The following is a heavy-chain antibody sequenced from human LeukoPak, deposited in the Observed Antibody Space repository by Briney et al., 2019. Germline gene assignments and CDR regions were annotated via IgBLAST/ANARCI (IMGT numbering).Heavy chain of an antibody. V-gene: IGHV1-2*02. Sequence: ASVKVSCKASGYTFDENHIHWVRQAPGQRPEWMGWINPKSGATDSAQQFQGRLTMTRDTSIGPASMDLSGLRLDDTGIYYCARAGDESTGHYDSLHFWGQGTMVTVSS. D-gene: IGHD2-8*02. CDR1: GYTFDENH. CDR2: INPKSGAT. J-gene: IGHJ3*01. CDR3: ARAGDESTGHYDSLHF.